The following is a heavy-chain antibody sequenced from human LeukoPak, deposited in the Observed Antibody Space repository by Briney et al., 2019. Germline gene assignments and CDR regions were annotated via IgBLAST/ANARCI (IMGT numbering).Heavy chain of an antibody. J-gene: IGHJ3*02. CDR1: GDSISSGGSY. CDR2: IYFSGIT. D-gene: IGHD2-15*01. CDR3: ARDRSGGSGSDAFDI. Sequence: PSETLSLTCTVSGDSISSGGSYWSWIRQHPGKGLEWIAYIYFSGITYYNPSLKSRVTMSVDTSKNQFSLNLTSVTAADTAVYYCARDRSGGSGSDAFDIWGQGTMVIVSS. V-gene: IGHV4-31*03.